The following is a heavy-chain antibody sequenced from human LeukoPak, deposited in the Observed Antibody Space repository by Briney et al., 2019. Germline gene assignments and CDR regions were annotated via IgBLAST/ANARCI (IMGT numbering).Heavy chain of an antibody. CDR1: GYSFTSYW. V-gene: IGHV5-51*01. CDR2: IYPGDSDT. CDR3: ARQGPPYYDFWSAGFDY. J-gene: IGHJ4*02. D-gene: IGHD3-3*01. Sequence: GESLKISCKGSGYSFTSYWIGWVRKMPGKGLEWMGIIYPGDSDTRYSPSFQGQVTISADKSISTAYLQWSSLKASDTAMYYCARQGPPYYDFWSAGFDYWGQGTLVTVSS.